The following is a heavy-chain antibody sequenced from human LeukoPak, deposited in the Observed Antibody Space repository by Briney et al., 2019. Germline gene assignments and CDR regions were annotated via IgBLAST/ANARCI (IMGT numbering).Heavy chain of an antibody. Sequence: GGSLRLSCAASGFTFSSYAMSWVRQAPGKGLEWVSAISGSGGSTYYADSVKGRFTISRDNSKNTLYQQMNSLRAEDTAVYYCGREVAVAALYYYYGMDVWGQGTTVTVSS. CDR2: ISGSGGST. CDR3: GREVAVAALYYYYGMDV. V-gene: IGHV3-23*01. J-gene: IGHJ6*02. D-gene: IGHD6-19*01. CDR1: GFTFSSYA.